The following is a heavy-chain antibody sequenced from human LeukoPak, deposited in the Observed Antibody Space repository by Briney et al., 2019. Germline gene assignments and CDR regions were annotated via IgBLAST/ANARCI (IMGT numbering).Heavy chain of an antibody. V-gene: IGHV3-21*01. CDR1: GFTFSSYS. D-gene: IGHD3-22*01. CDR3: ARDHDYDSSGCFDY. J-gene: IGHJ4*02. CDR2: ISSSSSYI. Sequence: PGGSLRLSCAASGFTFSSYSMNWVRQAPGKELEWVSSISSSSSYIYYADSVKGRFTISRDNAKNSLYLQMNSLRAEDTAVYYCARDHDYDSSGCFDYWGQRTLVTVSS.